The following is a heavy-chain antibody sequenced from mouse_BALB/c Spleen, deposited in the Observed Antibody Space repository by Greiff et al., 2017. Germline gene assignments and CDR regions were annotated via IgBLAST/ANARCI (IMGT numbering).Heavy chain of an antibody. J-gene: IGHJ4*01. CDR1: GFTFSSYA. CDR3: AKAYYGNYDAMDY. CDR2: ISSGGST. V-gene: IGHV5-6-5*01. D-gene: IGHD2-10*01. Sequence: EVKLMESGGGLVKPGGSLKLSCAASGFTFSSYAMSWVRQTPEKRLEWVASISSGGSTYYPDSVKGRFTISRDNARNILYLQMSSLRSEDTAMYYCAKAYYGNYDAMDYWGQGTSVTVSS.